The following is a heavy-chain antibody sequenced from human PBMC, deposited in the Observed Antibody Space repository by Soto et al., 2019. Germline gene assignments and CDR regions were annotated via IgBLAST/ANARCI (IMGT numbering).Heavy chain of an antibody. D-gene: IGHD3-22*01. CDR2: IYPGDSDT. V-gene: IGHV5-51*01. CDR3: ARLPDFYSSLTQNQNYYYYMDV. J-gene: IGHJ6*03. Sequence: PGESLKISCKGSGYSFTSYWIGWVRQMPGKGLEWMGIIYPGDSDTRYSPSFQGQVTISADKSISTAYLQWSSLKASDTAMYYCARLPDFYSSLTQNQNYYYYMDVWGKGTTVTVSS. CDR1: GYSFTSYW.